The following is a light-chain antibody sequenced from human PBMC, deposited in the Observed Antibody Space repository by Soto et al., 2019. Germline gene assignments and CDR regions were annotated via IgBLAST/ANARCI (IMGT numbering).Light chain of an antibody. J-gene: IGLJ1*01. Sequence: QSVLTQPRSVSGSPGQSVTISCTGTSTDDGDYHYVSWYQQHPGKVPQLVIYDVTKRPSGVPDRFSGSKSGSTASLTISGLQTEDEADYYCCSYAGSYRLYVFGTGTKLTVL. V-gene: IGLV2-11*01. CDR3: CSYAGSYRLYV. CDR2: DVT. CDR1: STDDGDYHY.